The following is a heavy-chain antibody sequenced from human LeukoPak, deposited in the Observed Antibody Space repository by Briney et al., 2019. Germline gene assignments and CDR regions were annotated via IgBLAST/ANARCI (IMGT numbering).Heavy chain of an antibody. V-gene: IGHV3-33*05. CDR2: ISYDGSNK. CDR3: ARVNVRYSSGGALDY. Sequence: GRSLRLSCAASGFTFSSYGMHWVRQAPGKGLEWVAVISYDGSNKYYADSVKGRFTISRDNSKNTLYLQMNSLRAEDTAVYYCARVNVRYSSGGALDYWGQGTLVTVSS. D-gene: IGHD6-19*01. J-gene: IGHJ4*02. CDR1: GFTFSSYG.